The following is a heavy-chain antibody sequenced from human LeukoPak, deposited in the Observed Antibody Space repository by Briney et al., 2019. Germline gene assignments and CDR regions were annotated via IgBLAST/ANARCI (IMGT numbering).Heavy chain of an antibody. D-gene: IGHD3-3*01. J-gene: IGHJ4*02. V-gene: IGHV1-2*02. CDR1: GYTFTGYY. Sequence: GASVKVSCKASGYTFTGYYMHWVRQAPGQGLEWMGWINPNSGGTNYAQKFQGRVTMTRDTSISTAYMELSRLRSDDTAVYYCARVFHRTIFGVVRGYYFDYWGQGTLVTVSS. CDR2: INPNSGGT. CDR3: ARVFHRTIFGVVRGYYFDY.